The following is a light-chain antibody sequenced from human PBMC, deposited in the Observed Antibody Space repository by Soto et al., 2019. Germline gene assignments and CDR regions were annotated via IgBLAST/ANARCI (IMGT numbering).Light chain of an antibody. CDR3: QQSGDAPMYT. Sequence: EIVLTQSPGTLSSSPGERATLSCRASQSVSSSHLAWYQQKPGQAPRLLIYGASSRATGIPDRFSGSGSGTDLTLTISRLEPEDFAVYFCQQSGDAPMYTFGQGTKLEI. CDR2: GAS. V-gene: IGKV3-20*01. J-gene: IGKJ2*01. CDR1: QSVSSSH.